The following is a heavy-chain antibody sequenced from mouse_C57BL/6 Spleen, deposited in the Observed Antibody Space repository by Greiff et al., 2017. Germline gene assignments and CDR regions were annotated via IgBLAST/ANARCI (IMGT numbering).Heavy chain of an antibody. CDR3: ARGAYYYGSSLGAMDY. CDR1: GYSITSGYY. V-gene: IGHV3-6*01. J-gene: IGHJ4*01. D-gene: IGHD1-1*01. CDR2: ISYDGSN. Sequence: EVQLQESGPGLVKPSQSLSLTCSVTGYSITSGYYWNWIRQFPGNKLEWMGYISYDGSNNYNPSLKNRISITRDTSKNQFFLKLNSVTTEDTATYYCARGAYYYGSSLGAMDYWGQGTSVTVSS.